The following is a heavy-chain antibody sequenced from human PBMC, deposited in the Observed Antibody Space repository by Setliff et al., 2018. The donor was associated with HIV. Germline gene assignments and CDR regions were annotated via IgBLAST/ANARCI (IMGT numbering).Heavy chain of an antibody. V-gene: IGHV2-70*11. CDR1: GFSLSTIGMC. J-gene: IGHJ4*02. CDR2: VNWDDDK. Sequence: SGPTLVNPTQTLTLTCSFSGFSLSTIGMCASWIRQPPGKALEWLARVNWDDDKYYRRSLKSRLTIATGTSKNQVVLTMTNVDPLDTATYFCARSSAAGTSPFDFWGRGTLVTVSS. D-gene: IGHD6-13*01. CDR3: ARSSAAGTSPFDF.